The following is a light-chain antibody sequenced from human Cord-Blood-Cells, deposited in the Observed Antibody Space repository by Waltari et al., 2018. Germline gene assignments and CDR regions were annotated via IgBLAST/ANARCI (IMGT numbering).Light chain of an antibody. CDR2: RNN. CDR3: AAWDDSLSGYV. V-gene: IGLV1-47*01. CDR1: SSNIGRNY. Sequence: QSVLTQPPSASGTPGQRVTISCSGSSSNIGRNYVYWYQQLPGTVPKLLIYRNNQRPSGVPDRFSGSKSGTSASLAISGLRSEDEADYYCAAWDDSLSGYVFGTGTKVTVL. J-gene: IGLJ1*01.